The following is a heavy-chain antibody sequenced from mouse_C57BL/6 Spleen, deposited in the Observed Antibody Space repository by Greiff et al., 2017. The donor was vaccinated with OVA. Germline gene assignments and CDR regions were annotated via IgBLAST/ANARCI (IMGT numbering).Heavy chain of an antibody. D-gene: IGHD2-3*01. J-gene: IGHJ4*01. CDR3: ARDGHAAMGY. V-gene: IGHV1-66*01. CDR2: IYPGSGNT. Sequence: VQLQQSGPELVKPGASVKISCKASGYSFTSYYIHWVKQRPGQGLEWIGWIYPGSGNTKYNEKFKGKATLTADTSYSTAYMQLSSLTSEDSAVYYCARDGHAAMGYWGQGTSVTVSS. CDR1: GYSFTSYY.